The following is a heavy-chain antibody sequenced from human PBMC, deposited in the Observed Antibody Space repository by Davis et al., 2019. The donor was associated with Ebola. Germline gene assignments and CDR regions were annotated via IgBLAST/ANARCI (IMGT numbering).Heavy chain of an antibody. V-gene: IGHV3-30*04. CDR2: ILYDGTNK. Sequence: PGGSLRLSCAASGFTFSSYAMHWVRQAPGKGLEWVAVILYDGTNKYYADSVKGRFTISRDNSKNTLYVQMNSLRAEDTAVYYCARDMSRGVLVAARRVDAFDIWGQGTMVTVSS. J-gene: IGHJ3*02. D-gene: IGHD2-15*01. CDR3: ARDMSRGVLVAARRVDAFDI. CDR1: GFTFSSYA.